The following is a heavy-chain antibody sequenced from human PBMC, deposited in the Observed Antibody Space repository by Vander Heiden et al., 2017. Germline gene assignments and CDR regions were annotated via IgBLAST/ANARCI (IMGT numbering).Heavy chain of an antibody. Sequence: EVQLLESGGGLVQPGGSLRLSCIASGFSFSTYAMSWVPQAPGKGLEWVSGISDSGSTTYYADSVKGRLTISRDNYKKTLYLQMNSLTVEDTAVYYCARRITIFGVGFYFDSWGQGTLVAVSS. J-gene: IGHJ4*02. D-gene: IGHD3-3*01. CDR3: ARRITIFGVGFYFDS. CDR1: GFSFSTYA. V-gene: IGHV3-23*01. CDR2: ISDSGSTT.